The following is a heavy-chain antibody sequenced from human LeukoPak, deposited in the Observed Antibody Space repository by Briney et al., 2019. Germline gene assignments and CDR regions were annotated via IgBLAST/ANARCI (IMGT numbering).Heavy chain of an antibody. CDR1: GFTFSSYA. D-gene: IGHD3-10*01. Sequence: GGSLRLSCAASGFTFSSYAMSWVRQAPGKGLEWVSAISGSGGSTYYADSVKGRFTISRDNSKNTLYLQMNSLRAEDTAVYYCAKTPATETMVRGVTPYYFDYWGQGTLVTVSS. CDR2: ISGSGGST. J-gene: IGHJ4*02. V-gene: IGHV3-23*01. CDR3: AKTPATETMVRGVTPYYFDY.